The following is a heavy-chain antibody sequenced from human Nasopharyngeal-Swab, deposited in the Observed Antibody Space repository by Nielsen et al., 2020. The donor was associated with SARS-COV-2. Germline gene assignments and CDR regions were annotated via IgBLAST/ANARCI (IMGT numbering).Heavy chain of an antibody. CDR1: GYTFSDYY. CDR2: INPTRGAT. CDR3: VKDLLRYCRVSPCNTDSYGMDV. V-gene: IGHV1-2*02. Sequence: ASVKVSCKASGYTFSDYYMHWVRQAPGQGPEWMGWINPTRGATDYAQKFQGRVTMTRDTSTNTIYMELSRLGPDDTAVYYCVKDLLRYCRVSPCNTDSYGMDVWGQGTTVTVSS. D-gene: IGHD2-15*01. J-gene: IGHJ6*02.